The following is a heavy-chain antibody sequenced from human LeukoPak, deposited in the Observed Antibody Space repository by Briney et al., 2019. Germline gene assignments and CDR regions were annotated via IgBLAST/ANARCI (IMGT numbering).Heavy chain of an antibody. D-gene: IGHD4-17*01. Sequence: SETLSLTCTVSGGSISTYYWSWIRQPPGKGLEWIGYIYYSGSTNYNPSLKSRVTISVDMSKNQFSLKLSSVTAADTAVYYCARNSYGGTAIDYWGQGTLVTVSS. CDR3: ARNSYGGTAIDY. CDR1: GGSISTYY. V-gene: IGHV4-59*01. CDR2: IYYSGST. J-gene: IGHJ4*02.